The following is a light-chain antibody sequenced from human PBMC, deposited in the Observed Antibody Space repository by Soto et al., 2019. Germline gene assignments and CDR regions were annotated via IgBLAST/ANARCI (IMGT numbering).Light chain of an antibody. CDR2: PAS. Sequence: EIVMTQSPATLSVSPGETATLSCRASQTLRNNLAWYQQKPGQAPRLLIYPASTRATGIPARFSGSGSGTEFTLTISNLQSEDFAVYFCHQYNNSPPDTFGQGTKLEIK. V-gene: IGKV3-15*01. CDR3: HQYNNSPPDT. J-gene: IGKJ2*01. CDR1: QTLRNN.